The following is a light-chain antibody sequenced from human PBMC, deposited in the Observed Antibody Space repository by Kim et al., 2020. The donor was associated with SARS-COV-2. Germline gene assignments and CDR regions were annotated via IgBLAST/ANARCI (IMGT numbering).Light chain of an antibody. CDR2: DAS. CDR3: QQRSNWPPALT. J-gene: IGKJ4*01. Sequence: PGERATLSCRASQSVSTYLSCYQQNPGQAPRLLIYDASHRATGIPDRSSGSGSGTDFTLTISSLESEDYAVYNCQQRSNWPPALTFGGGTKVDIK. V-gene: IGKV3-11*01. CDR1: QSVSTY.